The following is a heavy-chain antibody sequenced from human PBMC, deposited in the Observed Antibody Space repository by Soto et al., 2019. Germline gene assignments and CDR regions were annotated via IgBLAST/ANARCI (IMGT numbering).Heavy chain of an antibody. J-gene: IGHJ6*02. Sequence: PGGSLRLSCAASRFTFSKYAMTWVRQAPERGLEWVSTIRGSGDRTYYADSVKGRFTISRDNSKTTLYLQMNSLRAEDTAVYYSAKLLSGSPYLYYGMDVWGQGTTVTVSS. CDR3: AKLLSGSPYLYYGMDV. V-gene: IGHV3-23*01. D-gene: IGHD3-16*02. CDR1: RFTFSKYA. CDR2: IRGSGDRT.